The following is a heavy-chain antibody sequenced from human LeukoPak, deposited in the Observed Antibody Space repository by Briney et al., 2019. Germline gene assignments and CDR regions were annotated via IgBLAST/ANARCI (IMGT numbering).Heavy chain of an antibody. J-gene: IGHJ3*02. CDR1: GFTLNTNY. CDR3: ARDGGELFAFDI. CDR2: IYAGGNT. D-gene: IGHD3-10*01. Sequence: GGSLRLSCAASGFTLNTNYMNWVRQVPGKGLEWVSVIYAGGNTYYADSVKERFTISRDNSRNTLYLQMNSLRAEDTAVYYCARDGGELFAFDIWGQGTMVTVSS. V-gene: IGHV3-66*01.